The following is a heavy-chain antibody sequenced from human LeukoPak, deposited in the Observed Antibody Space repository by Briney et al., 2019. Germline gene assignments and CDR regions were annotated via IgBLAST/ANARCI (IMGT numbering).Heavy chain of an antibody. CDR1: GFTFSSYS. D-gene: IGHD4-11*01. CDR2: ISSSSSTI. Sequence: GGSLRLSCAASGFTFSSYSMNWIRQAPGKGLEWVSYISSSSSTIYYADSVKGRFTISRDNAKNSLYLQMNSLRAEDTAVYYCARDYSNYEYYYYMDVWGKGTTVTVSS. J-gene: IGHJ6*03. V-gene: IGHV3-48*01. CDR3: ARDYSNYEYYYYMDV.